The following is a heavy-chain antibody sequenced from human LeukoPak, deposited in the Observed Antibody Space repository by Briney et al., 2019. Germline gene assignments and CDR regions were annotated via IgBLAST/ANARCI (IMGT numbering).Heavy chain of an antibody. V-gene: IGHV4-30-2*01. D-gene: IGHD3-10*01. CDR3: AGAYMVRGVRFDY. J-gene: IGHJ4*02. CDR1: GGSISSDGYS. Sequence: SQTLSLTCAVSGGSISSDGYSWSWIRQPPGKGLEWIGHIYHSGSTFYNPSLKSRVTISVDTSKNQFSLKLSSVTAADTAVYYCAGAYMVRGVRFDYWGQGTLVTVSS. CDR2: IYHSGST.